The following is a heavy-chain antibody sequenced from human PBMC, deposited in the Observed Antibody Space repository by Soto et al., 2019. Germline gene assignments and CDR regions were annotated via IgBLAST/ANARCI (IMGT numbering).Heavy chain of an antibody. CDR1: GGSISSSNW. V-gene: IGHV4-4*02. CDR3: ARKKTHYSGYDLFDY. Sequence: SETLSLTCAVSGGSISSSNWWSWVRQPPGKGLEWIGEIYHSGSTNYNPSLKSRVTISVDKSKNQFSLKLSSVTAADTAVYYCARKKTHYSGYDLFDYWGQGTLVTVSS. CDR2: IYHSGST. D-gene: IGHD5-12*01. J-gene: IGHJ4*02.